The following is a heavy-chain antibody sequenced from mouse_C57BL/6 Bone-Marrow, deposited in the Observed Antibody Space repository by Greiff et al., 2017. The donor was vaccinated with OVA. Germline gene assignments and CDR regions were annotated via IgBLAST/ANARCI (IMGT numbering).Heavy chain of an antibody. CDR1: GYSFTGYF. Sequence: EVKVVESGPELVKPGDSVKISCKASGYSFTGYFMNWVMQSHGKSLEWIGRINPYNGDTFYNQKFKGKATLTVDKSSSTAHMELRSLTSEDSAVYYCAMGYDYPYYYAMDYWGQGTSVTVSS. V-gene: IGHV1-20*01. CDR3: AMGYDYPYYYAMDY. D-gene: IGHD2-4*01. J-gene: IGHJ4*01. CDR2: INPYNGDT.